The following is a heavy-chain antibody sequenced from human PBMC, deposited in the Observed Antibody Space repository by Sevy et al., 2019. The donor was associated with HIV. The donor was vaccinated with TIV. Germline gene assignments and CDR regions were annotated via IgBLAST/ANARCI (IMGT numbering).Heavy chain of an antibody. J-gene: IGHJ6*02. CDR1: GFTFSNFG. CDR2: ISGSGGTT. Sequence: GGSLRLSCAASGFTFSNFGMSWVRQAPGKGLEWVSTISGSGGTTYYADSVKGRFTISRDNSKKTLYLQMNSLRAEDTALYYCAKGDTSTRCCYYGMDVWGQGTAVTVSS. V-gene: IGHV3-23*01. D-gene: IGHD2-2*01. CDR3: AKGDTSTRCCYYGMDV.